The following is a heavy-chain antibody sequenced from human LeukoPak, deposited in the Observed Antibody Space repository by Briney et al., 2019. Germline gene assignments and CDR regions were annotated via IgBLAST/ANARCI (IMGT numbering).Heavy chain of an antibody. CDR3: ARARYYGSGSPYYYYGMDV. D-gene: IGHD3-10*01. V-gene: IGHV3-7*03. CDR2: IKQDGSEK. Sequence: GGSLRLSCAASGFTFSSYWMSWVRQAPGKGLEWVANIKQDGSEKYYVDSVKGRFTISRDNAKNSLYLQMNSLRAEDTAVYYCARARYYGSGSPYYYYGMDVWGKGTTATVSS. CDR1: GFTFSSYW. J-gene: IGHJ6*04.